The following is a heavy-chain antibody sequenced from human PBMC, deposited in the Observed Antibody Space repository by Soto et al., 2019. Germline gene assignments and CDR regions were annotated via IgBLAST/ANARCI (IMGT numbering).Heavy chain of an antibody. CDR2: ISWNSGSI. Sequence: GGSLRLSCAASGFTFDDYAMHWVRQAPGKGLEWVSGISWNSGSIGYADSVKGRFAISRDNAKNSLYLQMNSLRAEDTAVYYCARPGDYDFWSGYLWGQGTLVTVSS. D-gene: IGHD3-3*01. V-gene: IGHV3-9*01. J-gene: IGHJ4*02. CDR3: ARPGDYDFWSGYL. CDR1: GFTFDDYA.